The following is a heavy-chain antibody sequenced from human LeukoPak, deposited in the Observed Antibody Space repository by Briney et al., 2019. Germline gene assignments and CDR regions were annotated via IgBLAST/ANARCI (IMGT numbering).Heavy chain of an antibody. CDR3: ARHSGSPPMFDY. J-gene: IGHJ4*02. CDR1: GFTFSSYS. CDR2: ISSSSSYI. Sequence: GGSLRLSCAASGFTFSSYSMNWVRQAPGKGLEWVSSISSSSSYIYYADSVKGRFTISRDNAKNSLYLQMNSLRAEDTAVYYCARHSGSPPMFDYWGQGTLVTVSS. V-gene: IGHV3-21*01. D-gene: IGHD1-26*01.